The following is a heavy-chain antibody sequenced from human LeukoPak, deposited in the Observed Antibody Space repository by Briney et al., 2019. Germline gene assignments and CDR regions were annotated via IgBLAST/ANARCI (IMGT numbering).Heavy chain of an antibody. CDR1: GGSISGTNW. Sequence: PSETLSLTCGVSGGSISGTNWWSWVRQPPGQGLEWVGEISLAGQTNFNPSLNGRVTMSLDKSKNHLSLNLTSVTAADTAVYYCSRESGAFSPFGYWGQGTLVTVSS. V-gene: IGHV4-4*02. J-gene: IGHJ4*02. CDR3: SRESGAFSPFGY. CDR2: ISLAGQT. D-gene: IGHD1-26*01.